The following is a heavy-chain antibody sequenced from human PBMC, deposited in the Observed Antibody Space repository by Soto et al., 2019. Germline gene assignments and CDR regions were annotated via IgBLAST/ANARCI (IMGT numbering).Heavy chain of an antibody. CDR1: GFIFSNYG. Sequence: QVHLVESGGGVVQPGRSLRLSCAASGFIFSNYGMHWVRQAPGKGLEWVAAISYDGRNKYYADSMRGRFTISGDNPKNTLFLQMNGLTGGDTAVYYCANGPGHRAIDYWGQGTLVTVSS. CDR3: ANGPGHRAIDY. CDR2: ISYDGRNK. J-gene: IGHJ4*02. V-gene: IGHV3-30*18.